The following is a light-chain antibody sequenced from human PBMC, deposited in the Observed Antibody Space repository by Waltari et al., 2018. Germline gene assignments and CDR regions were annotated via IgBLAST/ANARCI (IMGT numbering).Light chain of an antibody. CDR3: QQYGSSWT. CDR1: QSVSSSY. J-gene: IGKJ1*01. Sequence: EIVLTQSPGTLSLSPGERATLSCRARQSVSSSYLAWYQQKPGQAPRLLIYGASSRATGIPDRFSGSGSGTDFNLTISRLEPEDFGVYYCQQYGSSWTFGQGTKVEIK. V-gene: IGKV3-20*01. CDR2: GAS.